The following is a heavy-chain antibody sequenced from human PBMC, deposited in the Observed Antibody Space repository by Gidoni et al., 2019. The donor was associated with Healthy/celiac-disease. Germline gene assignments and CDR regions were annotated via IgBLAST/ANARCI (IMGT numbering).Heavy chain of an antibody. Sequence: QVQLQESGPGLVKPSQTLSLTCTVSGGSISSGRYYWSWIRQPAGKGLEWIGRIYTSGSTNYNPSLKSRVTISVDTSKNQFSLKLSSVTAADTAVYYCARGGYSHPYYYYGMDVWGQGTTVTVSS. CDR1: GGSISSGRYY. V-gene: IGHV4-61*02. CDR2: IYTSGST. D-gene: IGHD5-18*01. CDR3: ARGGYSHPYYYYGMDV. J-gene: IGHJ6*02.